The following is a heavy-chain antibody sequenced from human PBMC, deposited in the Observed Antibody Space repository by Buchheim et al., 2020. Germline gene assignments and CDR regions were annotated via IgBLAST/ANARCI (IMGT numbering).Heavy chain of an antibody. Sequence: QVQLVESGGGVVQPGRSLRLSCAASGFTFSSYGMHWVRQAPGKGLEWVAVISYDGSNKYYAESVKGRFTISRDNSKNTLYLQMNSLRAEDTAVYYCAKGLQLSGMDVWGQGTT. V-gene: IGHV3-30*18. CDR1: GFTFSSYG. J-gene: IGHJ6*02. CDR2: ISYDGSNK. D-gene: IGHD5-18*01. CDR3: AKGLQLSGMDV.